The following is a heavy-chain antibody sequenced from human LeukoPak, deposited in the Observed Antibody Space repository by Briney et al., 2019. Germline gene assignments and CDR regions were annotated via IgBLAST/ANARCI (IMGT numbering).Heavy chain of an antibody. V-gene: IGHV4-39*07. Sequence: SETLSLTCTVSGGSITSSSYYWGWIRQPPVKGLEWIGSIYYSGSTYYNPSLKSRVTISVDTSKNQFSLKLSSVTAADTAVYYCARGKYYYDSSGQYYFDYWGQGTLVTVSS. CDR3: ARGKYYYDSSGQYYFDY. CDR1: GGSITSSSYY. J-gene: IGHJ4*02. D-gene: IGHD3-22*01. CDR2: IYYSGST.